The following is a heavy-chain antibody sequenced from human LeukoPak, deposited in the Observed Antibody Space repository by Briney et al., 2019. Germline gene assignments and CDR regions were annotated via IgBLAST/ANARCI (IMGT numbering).Heavy chain of an antibody. J-gene: IGHJ5*02. Sequence: GGSLRLSCAASGIIITSYWMSWVRQTPGEGLEWVANIKQDGSEKNYVDSVKGRFTIFRDNARNSLYLQMNSLRAEDTAVYYCASHSYGYNHWGQGTLVIVSS. CDR1: GIIITSYW. D-gene: IGHD3-16*01. CDR2: IKQDGSEK. V-gene: IGHV3-7*01. CDR3: ASHSYGYNH.